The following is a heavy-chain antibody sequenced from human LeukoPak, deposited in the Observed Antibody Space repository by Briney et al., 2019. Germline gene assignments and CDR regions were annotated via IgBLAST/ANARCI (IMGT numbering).Heavy chain of an antibody. CDR1: GGSIGTYY. D-gene: IGHD3-16*02. Sequence: PSETLSLTCTVSGGSIGTYYWSWIRQSPGKGLEWIGYIYVTGSTRYNPYLQSRVTISVDTSRNQFFLKMSSVTAADTAVYYCARHIGGGIEDMDVWGQGTTVTVSS. CDR3: ARHIGGGIEDMDV. V-gene: IGHV4-59*08. CDR2: IYVTGST. J-gene: IGHJ6*02.